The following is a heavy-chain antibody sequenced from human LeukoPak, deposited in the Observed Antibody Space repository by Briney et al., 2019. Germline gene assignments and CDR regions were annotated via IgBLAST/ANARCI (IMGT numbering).Heavy chain of an antibody. Sequence: PSETLSLTCTVSGGSISSYYWSWIRQPPGKGLEWIGYIYYSGSTNYNPSLKSRVTISVDTSKNQFSLKLSSVTAADTAVYYCARIEDYGGNSVNYWGQGTLVTVSS. CDR2: IYYSGST. V-gene: IGHV4-59*01. CDR1: GGSISSYY. D-gene: IGHD4-23*01. J-gene: IGHJ4*02. CDR3: ARIEDYGGNSVNY.